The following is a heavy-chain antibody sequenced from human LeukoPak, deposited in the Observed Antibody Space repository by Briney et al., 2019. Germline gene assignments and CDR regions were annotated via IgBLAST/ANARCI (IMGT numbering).Heavy chain of an antibody. V-gene: IGHV3-66*01. CDR2: IYSGGST. CDR1: GFTVSSNY. J-gene: IGHJ4*02. D-gene: IGHD3-22*01. CDR3: AREYYYDSSGYPVY. Sequence: GGSLRLSCAASGFTVSSNYMSWVRQAPGKGLEWVSVIYSGGSTYYADSVKGRFTISRDNSKNTLYLQMDSLRAEDTAVYYCAREYYYDSSGYPVYWGQGTLVTVSS.